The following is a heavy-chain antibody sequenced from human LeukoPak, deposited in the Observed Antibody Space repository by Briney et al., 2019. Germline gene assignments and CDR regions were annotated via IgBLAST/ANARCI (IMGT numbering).Heavy chain of an antibody. CDR1: GFTFSSYA. V-gene: IGHV3-23*01. CDR3: AKAAQVVVGSLPDY. J-gene: IGHJ4*02. Sequence: GGSLRLSCAASGFTFSSYAMSWVRQAPGKGLEWVSAISGSGGSTYYADSVKGRFTIFRDNSKNTLYLQMNSLRAEDTAVYYCAKAAQVVVGSLPDYWGQGTLVTVSS. D-gene: IGHD2-15*01. CDR2: ISGSGGST.